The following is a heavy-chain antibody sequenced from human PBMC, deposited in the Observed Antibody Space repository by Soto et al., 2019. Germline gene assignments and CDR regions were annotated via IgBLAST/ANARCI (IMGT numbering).Heavy chain of an antibody. CDR2: INHSGST. J-gene: IGHJ6*02. Sequence: KTSETLSLTCAVYGGSFSGYYWSWIRQPPGKGLEWIGEINHSGSTNYNPSLKSRVTISVDTSKNQFSLKLSSVTAADTAVYYCAREGWDYYGSGSYYRSPPLKYYYGMDVWGQGTTVTVSS. CDR1: GGSFSGYY. D-gene: IGHD3-10*01. CDR3: AREGWDYYGSGSYYRSPPLKYYYGMDV. V-gene: IGHV4-34*01.